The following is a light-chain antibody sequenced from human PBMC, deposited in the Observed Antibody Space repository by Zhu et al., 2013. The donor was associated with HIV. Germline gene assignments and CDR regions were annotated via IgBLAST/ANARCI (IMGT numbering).Light chain of an antibody. CDR2: GAS. CDR1: QSVTGRY. V-gene: IGKV3-20*01. CDR3: QQYNNYQYT. J-gene: IGKJ2*01. Sequence: EIVLTQSPGTLSLSPGERATLSCRASQSVTGRYLAWYQQKPGLAPRLLIYGASNRATGIPDRFSGSGSGTDFTLTITGLQPDDFATYYCQQYNNYQYTFGQGTKLE.